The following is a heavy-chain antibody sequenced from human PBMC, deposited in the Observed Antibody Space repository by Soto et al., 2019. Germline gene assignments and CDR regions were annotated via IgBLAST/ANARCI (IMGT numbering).Heavy chain of an antibody. V-gene: IGHV1-46*01. CDR2: INPSGGST. D-gene: IGHD6-19*01. CDR1: GYRLTTYQ. J-gene: IGHJ4*02. Sequence: ASVKVSCKASGYRLTTYQMHWVRQAPGQGLEWMGTINPSGGSTSYAQRFQGRVTMTRDTSTSTVYMQLSSLRSEDTALYYCARRDSNGWYFDYWGQGTLVTVSS. CDR3: ARRDSNGWYFDY.